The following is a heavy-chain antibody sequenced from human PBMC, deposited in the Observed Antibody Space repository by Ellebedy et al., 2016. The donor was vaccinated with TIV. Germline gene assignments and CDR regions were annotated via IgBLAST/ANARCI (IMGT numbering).Heavy chain of an antibody. CDR2: IYHSGTP. V-gene: IGHV4-59*02. D-gene: IGHD4-17*01. Sequence: SETLSLXCTVSGASVCAHYWSWIRQPPAKGLEWIGYIYHSGTPKYNPSLKSRVTISADTSKNQISLKLNSVTAADTAVYYCAKDTSGDYGHWGNGTLVTVSS. J-gene: IGHJ4*01. CDR3: AKDTSGDYGH. CDR1: GASVCAHY.